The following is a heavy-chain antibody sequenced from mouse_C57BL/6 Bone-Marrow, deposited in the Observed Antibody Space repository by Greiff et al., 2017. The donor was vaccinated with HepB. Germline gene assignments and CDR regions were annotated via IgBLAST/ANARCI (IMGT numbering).Heavy chain of an antibody. CDR1: GFSLTSYG. D-gene: IGHD2-12*01. CDR2: IWSGGST. CDR3: AAAYYRGYYAMDY. J-gene: IGHJ4*01. Sequence: QVQLKQSGPGLVQPSQSLSITCTVSGFSLTSYGVHWVRQSPGKGLEWLGVIWSGGSTDYNAAFISRLSISKDNSKSQVFFTMNSLQADETAIYYCAAAYYRGYYAMDYWGQGTSVTVSS. V-gene: IGHV2-2*01.